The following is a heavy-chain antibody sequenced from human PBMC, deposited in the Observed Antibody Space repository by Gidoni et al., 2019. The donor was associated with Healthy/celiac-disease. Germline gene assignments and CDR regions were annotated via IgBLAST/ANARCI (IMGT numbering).Heavy chain of an antibody. Sequence: GSTNYNPSLKSRVTISVDTSKNQFSLKLSSVTAADTAVYYCARVAVAGTFDYWGQGTLVTVSS. CDR2: GST. J-gene: IGHJ4*02. V-gene: IGHV4-59*01. CDR3: ARVAVAGTFDY. D-gene: IGHD6-19*01.